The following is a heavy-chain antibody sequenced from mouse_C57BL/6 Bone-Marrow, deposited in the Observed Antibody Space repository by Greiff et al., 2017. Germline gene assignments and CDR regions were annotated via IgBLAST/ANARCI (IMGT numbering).Heavy chain of an antibody. D-gene: IGHD2-5*01. CDR2: ISDGGSNT. CDR1: GFTFSSYA. CDR3: ARYYSNSWFAY. Sequence: EVKLEESGGGLVKPGGSLKLSCAASGFTFSSYAMSWVRQTPEKRLEWVATISDGGSNTYYPDNVKGRFTVSRDNAKNNLYLQMSHLKSEDTAMYYCARYYSNSWFAYWGQGTLVTVSA. J-gene: IGHJ3*01. V-gene: IGHV5-4*03.